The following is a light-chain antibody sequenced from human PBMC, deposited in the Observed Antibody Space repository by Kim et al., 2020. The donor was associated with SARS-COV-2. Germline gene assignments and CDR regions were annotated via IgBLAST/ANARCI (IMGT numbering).Light chain of an antibody. Sequence: QSVLTQPPSVSTAPGQRVTISCSGSSSNIGSNFVSWYQQLPGTAPKLLIYDNDKRPSGIPDRFSGSKSGTSATLGITGLQTGDEADYYCGTWDSRLSAVVFGGGTQLTVL. CDR2: DND. V-gene: IGLV1-51*01. CDR1: SSNIGSNF. J-gene: IGLJ2*01. CDR3: GTWDSRLSAVV.